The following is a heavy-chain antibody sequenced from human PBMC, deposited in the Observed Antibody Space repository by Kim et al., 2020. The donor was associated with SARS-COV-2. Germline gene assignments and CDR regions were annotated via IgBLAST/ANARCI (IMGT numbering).Heavy chain of an antibody. CDR3: ARHPYSSGWYWYFDL. V-gene: IGHV5-10-1*01. CDR1: GYSFTSYW. J-gene: IGHJ2*01. Sequence: GESLKISCKGSGYSFTSYWISWVRQMPGKGLEWMGRIDPSDSYTNYSPSFQGHVTISADKSISTAYLQWSSLKASDTAMYYCARHPYSSGWYWYFDLWGRGTLVTVSS. D-gene: IGHD6-19*01. CDR2: IDPSDSYT.